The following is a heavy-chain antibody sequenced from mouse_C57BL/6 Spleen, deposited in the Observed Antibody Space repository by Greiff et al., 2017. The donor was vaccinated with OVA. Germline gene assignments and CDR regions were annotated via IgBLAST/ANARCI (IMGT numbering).Heavy chain of an antibody. D-gene: IGHD2-14*01. CDR1: GYTFTDYY. J-gene: IGHJ4*01. V-gene: IGHV1-26*01. CDR2: INPNNGGT. Sequence: EFQLQQSGPELVKPGASVKISCKASGYTFTDYYMNWVKQSHGKSLEWIGDINPNNGGTSYNQKFKGKATLTVDKSSSTAYMELRSLTSEDSAVYYCARGYDYYAMDYWGQGTSVTVSS. CDR3: ARGYDYYAMDY.